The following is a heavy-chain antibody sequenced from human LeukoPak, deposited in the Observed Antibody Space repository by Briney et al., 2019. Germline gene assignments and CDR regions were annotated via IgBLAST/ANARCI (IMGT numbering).Heavy chain of an antibody. D-gene: IGHD3-10*01. CDR1: GFTFSSYW. CDR3: ASDGYGSGSPAY. V-gene: IGHV3-7*01. CDR2: IKEDGSEK. J-gene: IGHJ4*02. Sequence: PGGSLRLSCAASGFTFSSYWMSWVRQAPGKGLEWVSNIKEDGSEKYYVDSVKGRFTISRDNAKNSLYLQMNSLRAEDTAVYYCASDGYGSGSPAYWGQGTLVTVSS.